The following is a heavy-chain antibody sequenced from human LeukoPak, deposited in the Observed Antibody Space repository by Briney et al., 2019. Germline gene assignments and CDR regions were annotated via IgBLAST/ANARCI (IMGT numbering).Heavy chain of an antibody. V-gene: IGHV3-53*01. CDR3: AKEIYGDSTGGRFQH. Sequence: GGSLRLSCAASGFTVSSNYMSWVRQAPGKGLEWVSVIYSGGSTYYADSVEGRFTVSRDNSKNTLYLEMRSLRAEDTAVYYCAKEIYGDSTGGRFQHWGQGTLVTVSS. CDR1: GFTVSSNY. CDR2: IYSGGST. D-gene: IGHD4-17*01. J-gene: IGHJ1*01.